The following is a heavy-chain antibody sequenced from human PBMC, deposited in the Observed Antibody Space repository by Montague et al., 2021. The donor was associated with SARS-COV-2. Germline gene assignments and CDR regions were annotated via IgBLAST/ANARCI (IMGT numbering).Heavy chain of an antibody. Sequence: CAISGDSVSSNSDAWTWIRQSPLRGLDWLGTSYYRSKWNNDYAVSVKSRITINPDTSKNQFSLQLNSVTPEDTAVYYCARDDPYCTNGVCYTGNWFDPWGQGTLVTVSS. CDR2: SYYRSKWNN. CDR3: ARDDPYCTNGVCYTGNWFDP. D-gene: IGHD2-8*01. J-gene: IGHJ5*02. CDR1: GDSVSSNSDA. V-gene: IGHV6-1*01.